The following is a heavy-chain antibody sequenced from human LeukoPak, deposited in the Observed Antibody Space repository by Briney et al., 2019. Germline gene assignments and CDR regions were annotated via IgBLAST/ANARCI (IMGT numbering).Heavy chain of an antibody. CDR3: ARAYGDYFNWFDP. J-gene: IGHJ5*02. D-gene: IGHD4-17*01. CDR2: ISYDGSNK. CDR1: GFTFSSYA. V-gene: IGHV3-30*04. Sequence: GGSLRLSCAASGFTFSSYAMHWVRQAPGKGLEWVAVISYDGSNKYYADSVKGRFTISRDNSKNTLYLQMNSLRAEDTAVYYCARAYGDYFNWFDPWGQGTLVTVSS.